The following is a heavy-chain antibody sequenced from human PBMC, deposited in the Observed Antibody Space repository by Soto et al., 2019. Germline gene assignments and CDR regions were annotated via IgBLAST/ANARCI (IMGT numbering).Heavy chain of an antibody. J-gene: IGHJ4*02. D-gene: IGHD1-26*01. CDR2: ICPGDSDS. CDR1: GYSFTSYC. V-gene: IGHV5-51*01. Sequence: RGESLKISCECSGYSFTSYCIGWVRQMPGKGLEWVGIICPGDSDSRYSPSFQGQVTISADKSISTAYVQWSSLKASDTAMYYCARGRRSIVGATNFDFWGQGTLVTVSS. CDR3: ARGRRSIVGATNFDF.